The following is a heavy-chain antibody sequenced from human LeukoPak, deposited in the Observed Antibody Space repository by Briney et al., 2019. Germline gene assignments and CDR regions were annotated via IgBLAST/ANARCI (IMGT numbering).Heavy chain of an antibody. Sequence: PGGSLRLSCATSGFTFSGYGMHWVRQAPGRGLEWVTVIWSDGSNKYYADSVKGRFTISRDNSKNTLYLQMNSLRAEDTGVYYCARGYYAGRGHHFEYWGQGTLVTVSS. CDR2: IWSDGSNK. CDR1: GFTFSGYG. D-gene: IGHD3-22*01. J-gene: IGHJ4*02. CDR3: ARGYYAGRGHHFEY. V-gene: IGHV3-33*01.